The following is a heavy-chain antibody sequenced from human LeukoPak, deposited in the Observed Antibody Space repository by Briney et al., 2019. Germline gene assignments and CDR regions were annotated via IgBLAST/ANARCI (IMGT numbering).Heavy chain of an antibody. CDR3: ARDFTSYDFWSGYYEHTVYNWFDP. CDR2: INPSGGST. CDR1: GYTFTSYY. D-gene: IGHD3-3*01. J-gene: IGHJ5*02. Sequence: GASVKVSCKASGYTFTSYYMHWVRQAPGQGLEWMGIINPSGGSTSYAQKFQGRVTMTRDTSTSTVYMELSSLRSEDTAVYYCARDFTSYDFWSGYYEHTVYNWFDPWGQGTLVTVSS. V-gene: IGHV1-46*01.